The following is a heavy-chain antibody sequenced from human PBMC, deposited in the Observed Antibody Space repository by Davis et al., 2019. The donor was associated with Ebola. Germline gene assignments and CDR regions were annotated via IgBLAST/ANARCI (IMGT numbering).Heavy chain of an antibody. CDR3: TTPGGQDSGYDVFDI. CDR1: GGTFSSYA. CDR2: FIPIFGTA. J-gene: IGHJ3*02. D-gene: IGHD5-12*01. V-gene: IGHV1-69*05. Sequence: SVKVSCKASGGTFSSYAISWVRQAPGQGLEWMGGFIPIFGTANYAQKFRGRVTVTRDTSTTTVYMDLSSLRSEDTALYYCTTPGGQDSGYDVFDIWGQGTMVTVSS.